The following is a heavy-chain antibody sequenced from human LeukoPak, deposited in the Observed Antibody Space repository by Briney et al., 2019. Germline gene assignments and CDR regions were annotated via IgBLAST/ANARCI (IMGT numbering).Heavy chain of an antibody. D-gene: IGHD3-16*02. J-gene: IGHJ6*02. Sequence: GGSLRLSCAASGYTFDDYATHWVRQAPGKGLEWVSLISGDGGSTYYADSVKGRFTISRDNSKNSLYLQMNSLRTEDTALYYCAKSLRASYYYYGMDVWGQGTTVTVSS. V-gene: IGHV3-43*02. CDR1: GYTFDDYA. CDR3: AKSLRASYYYYGMDV. CDR2: ISGDGGST.